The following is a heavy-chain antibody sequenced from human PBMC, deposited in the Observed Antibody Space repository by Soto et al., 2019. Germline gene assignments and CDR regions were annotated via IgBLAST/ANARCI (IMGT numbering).Heavy chain of an antibody. CDR1: GGSISFYY. Sequence: SETLSLTCTVSGGSISFYYWSWIRQPPGKGLEWIGYIYYSGSTNYNPSLKGRVTISVDTSKNQFSLKLSSVTAADTAVYYCARSPRGTAMVKDYWGQGTLVTVSS. D-gene: IGHD5-18*01. J-gene: IGHJ4*02. CDR2: IYYSGST. V-gene: IGHV4-59*01. CDR3: ARSPRGTAMVKDY.